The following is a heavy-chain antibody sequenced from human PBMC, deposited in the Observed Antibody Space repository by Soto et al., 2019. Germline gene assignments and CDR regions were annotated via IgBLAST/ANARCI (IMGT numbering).Heavy chain of an antibody. CDR1: GFTFDDYA. J-gene: IGHJ6*03. V-gene: IGHV3-9*01. D-gene: IGHD1-26*01. CDR2: ISWNSGSI. CDR3: EKDLLSIYYYYYMDV. Sequence: EVQLVESGGGLVQPGRSLRLSCAASGFTFDDYAMHWVRQAPGKGLEWVSGISWNSGSIGYADSVKGRFTISRDNAKNSLYLPVNCLRAEDTALYYWEKDLLSIYYYYYMDVWGKGTTVTVSS.